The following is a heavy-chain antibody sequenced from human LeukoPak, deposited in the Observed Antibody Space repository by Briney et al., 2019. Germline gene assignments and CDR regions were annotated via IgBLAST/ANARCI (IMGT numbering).Heavy chain of an antibody. Sequence: ASVKLSCKASGYTFTSYNINWVRQATGQGLEWMGWMNPNSGNTGYAQKFQGRVTMTRNTSISTAYMELSSLRSEDTAVYYCASSIVATISVGFDYWGQGTLATVSS. CDR3: ASSIVATISVGFDY. V-gene: IGHV1-8*01. CDR1: GYTFTSYN. CDR2: MNPNSGNT. J-gene: IGHJ4*02. D-gene: IGHD5-12*01.